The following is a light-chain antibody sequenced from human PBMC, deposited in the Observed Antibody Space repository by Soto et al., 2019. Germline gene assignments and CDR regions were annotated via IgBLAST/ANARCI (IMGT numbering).Light chain of an antibody. CDR2: KAS. V-gene: IGKV1-5*03. J-gene: IGKJ1*01. CDR3: QHYNSYSEA. Sequence: STLSASVGDRVTMPCRASQTISSWLAWYQQKPGKAPKLLIYKASTLKSGVPSRFSGSGSGTEFTLTISSLQPDDFATYYCQHYNSYSEAFGQGTKVDIK. CDR1: QTISSW.